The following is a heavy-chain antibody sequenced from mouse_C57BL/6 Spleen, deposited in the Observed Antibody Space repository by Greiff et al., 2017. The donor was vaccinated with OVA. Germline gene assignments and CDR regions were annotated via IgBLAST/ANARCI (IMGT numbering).Heavy chain of an antibody. V-gene: IGHV3-6*01. CDR2: ISYDGSN. Sequence: EVKLMESGPGLVKPSQSLSLTCSVTGYSITSGYYWNWIRQFPGNKLEWMGYISYDGSNNYNPSLKNRISITRDTSKNQFFLKLTSVTTDDTATYYCARDLDYGNDFAYWGQGTLVTVSA. CDR1: GYSITSGYY. D-gene: IGHD2-2*01. J-gene: IGHJ3*01. CDR3: ARDLDYGNDFAY.